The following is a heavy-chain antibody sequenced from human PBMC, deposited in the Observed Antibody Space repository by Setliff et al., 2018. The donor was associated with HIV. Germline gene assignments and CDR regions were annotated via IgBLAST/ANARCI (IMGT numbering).Heavy chain of an antibody. V-gene: IGHV4-4*08. CDR2: INHSGST. CDR1: GGSIRSYY. D-gene: IGHD3-10*01. CDR3: GRENPGDY. Sequence: SETLSLTCTVSGGSIRSYYWSWIRQPPGKGLEWIGEINHSGSTNYNPSLKSRITISVDTSKNQFSLKLSSVTAADTAVYYCGRENPGDYWGQGTLVTVSS. J-gene: IGHJ4*02.